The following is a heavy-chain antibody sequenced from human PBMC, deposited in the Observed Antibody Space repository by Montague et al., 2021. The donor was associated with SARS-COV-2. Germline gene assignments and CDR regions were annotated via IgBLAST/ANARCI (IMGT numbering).Heavy chain of an antibody. V-gene: IGHV4-38-2*02. CDR1: GYSISSGYY. J-gene: IGHJ6*02. Sequence: SETLSLTCTVSGYSISSGYYWGWIRQPPGKGLEWIGSIYHSGSTXXNPSLKSRVTISVDTSKNQFSLKLSSVTTADTAVYYCARDTGEYCSGGSCLYGMDVWGQGTTVTVSS. CDR3: ARDTGEYCSGGSCLYGMDV. CDR2: IYHSGST. D-gene: IGHD2-15*01.